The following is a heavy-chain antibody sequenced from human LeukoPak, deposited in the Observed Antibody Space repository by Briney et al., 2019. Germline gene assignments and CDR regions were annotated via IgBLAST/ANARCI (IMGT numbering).Heavy chain of an antibody. Sequence: QPGRSLSLSCAASGFPFSSYGMHWAGQAPGKGLEWVALIWYDGSNKYYADSVKGRFPISRDNSKNTLYLQMNNLRAEDTAVYYCAKDRTSLLDYWGQGTLLSVSS. CDR3: AKDRTSLLDY. D-gene: IGHD3-3*01. V-gene: IGHV3-33*06. CDR2: IWYDGSNK. CDR1: GFPFSSYG. J-gene: IGHJ4*02.